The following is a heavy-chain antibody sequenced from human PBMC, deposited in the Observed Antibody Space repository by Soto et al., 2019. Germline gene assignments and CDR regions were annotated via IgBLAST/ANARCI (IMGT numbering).Heavy chain of an antibody. CDR2: IIPIFGTA. Sequence: GASVKVSCKASGGTFSSYAISWVRQAPGQGLEWMGGIIPIFGTANYAQKFQGRVTITADKSTSTAYMELSSLRSEDTAVYYCARVAMDSSPSRFDYWGQGALVTVSS. D-gene: IGHD6-6*01. J-gene: IGHJ4*02. V-gene: IGHV1-69*06. CDR1: GGTFSSYA. CDR3: ARVAMDSSPSRFDY.